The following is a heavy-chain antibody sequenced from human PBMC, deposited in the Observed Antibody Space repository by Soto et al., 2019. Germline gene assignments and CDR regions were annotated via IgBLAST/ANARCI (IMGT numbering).Heavy chain of an antibody. Sequence: SETLSLTCAVSGGAIGGVGYSWSWIRQPPGGGLEWIGYMYHSGTFLKSPSLKTRLTMSLDMSKNQFSLTLNSMTAADTAVYYCARAQFYSGSGNYNNLMFDAWGQGIQVTVSS. CDR3: ARAQFYSGSGNYNNLMFDA. CDR2: MYHSGTF. V-gene: IGHV4-30-2*01. D-gene: IGHD3-10*01. J-gene: IGHJ5*02. CDR1: GGAIGGVGYS.